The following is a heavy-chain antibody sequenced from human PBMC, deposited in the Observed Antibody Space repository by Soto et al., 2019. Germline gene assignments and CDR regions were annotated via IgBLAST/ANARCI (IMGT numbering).Heavy chain of an antibody. CDR3: AKDGSSSGWWNHYYNMDV. Sequence: PGGSLRLSCAASGITFSSSGMHWVRQAPGKGLKWLAIISYDGSNKYYTDSVKGRFTISRDNSKNTLYLQMKSLRTEDTAVYYCAKDGSSSGWWNHYYNMDVWGQGTTVTVSS. CDR1: GITFSSSG. D-gene: IGHD6-19*01. J-gene: IGHJ6*02. V-gene: IGHV3-30*18. CDR2: ISYDGSNK.